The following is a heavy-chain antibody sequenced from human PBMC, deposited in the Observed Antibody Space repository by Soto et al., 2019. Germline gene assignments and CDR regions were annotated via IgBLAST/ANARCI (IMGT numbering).Heavy chain of an antibody. J-gene: IGHJ6*03. D-gene: IGHD3-3*01. CDR3: ARGSTIDYYYFYYYMDV. CDR1: GGTFSSYT. V-gene: IGHV1-69*02. Sequence: SVKVSCKASGGTFSSYTISWVRQAPGQGLEWMGRIIPILGIANYAQKFQGRVTITADKSTSTAYMELSSLRSEDTAVYYCARGSTIDYYYFYYYMDVWGKGTTVTVSS. CDR2: IIPILGIA.